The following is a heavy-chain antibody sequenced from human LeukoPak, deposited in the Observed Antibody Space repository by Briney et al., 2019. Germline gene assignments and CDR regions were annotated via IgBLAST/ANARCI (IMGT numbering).Heavy chain of an antibody. CDR1: GFTFITYG. Sequence: GGCLRLSCAASGFTFITYGMHWVRQAPGKGLGWVAFIQYDGSNKYYADSVEGRFTISRDNSKNTLHLQMNSLRAEDTAVYHCAEDPSCSGGTCSSYPDYWGQGILVTVSS. CDR3: AEDPSCSGGTCSSYPDY. D-gene: IGHD2-15*01. J-gene: IGHJ4*02. V-gene: IGHV3-30*02. CDR2: IQYDGSNK.